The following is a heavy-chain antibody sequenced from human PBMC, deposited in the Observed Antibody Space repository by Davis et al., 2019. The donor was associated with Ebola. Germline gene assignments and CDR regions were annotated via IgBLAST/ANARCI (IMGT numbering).Heavy chain of an antibody. J-gene: IGHJ4*02. D-gene: IGHD5-18*01. Sequence: SETLSLTCAVYGGSFSGYYWSWIRQPPGKGLEWIGEIIHSGSTNYNPSLKSRVTISVDTSKNQFSLKLSSVTAADTAVYYCARHGYSYGGTSDYWGQGTLVTVSS. CDR2: IIHSGST. CDR1: GGSFSGYY. CDR3: ARHGYSYGGTSDY. V-gene: IGHV4-34*12.